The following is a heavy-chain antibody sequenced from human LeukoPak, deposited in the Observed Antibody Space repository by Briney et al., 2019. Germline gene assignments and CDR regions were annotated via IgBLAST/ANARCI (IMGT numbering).Heavy chain of an antibody. CDR1: GFTFSSYG. D-gene: IGHD6-19*01. Sequence: GGSLRLSCAASGFTFSSYGMPWVRQAPGKGLEWVAVIWYDGSNKYYADSVKGRFTISRDNSKNTLYPQMNSLRAEDTAVYYCARDLSSGWTPYFDYWGQGTLVTVSS. CDR2: IWYDGSNK. J-gene: IGHJ4*02. CDR3: ARDLSSGWTPYFDY. V-gene: IGHV3-33*01.